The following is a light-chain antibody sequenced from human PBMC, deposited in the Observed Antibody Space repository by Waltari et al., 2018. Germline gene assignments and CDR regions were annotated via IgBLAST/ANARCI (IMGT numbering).Light chain of an antibody. CDR1: GSNIGLNH. V-gene: IGLV1-44*01. J-gene: IGLJ3*02. CDR3: AAWDAGLNAWV. Sequence: QSVLTQPPSASGTPGQRVTISCSGGGSNIGLNHANWYQQLPGTAPKLLIYSNSQRPSGIPDRFSGSKSGTSASLAISGLQSEDEADYYCAAWDAGLNAWVFGGGTKLTVL. CDR2: SNS.